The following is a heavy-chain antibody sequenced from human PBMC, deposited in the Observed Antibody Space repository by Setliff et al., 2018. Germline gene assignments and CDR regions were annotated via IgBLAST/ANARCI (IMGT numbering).Heavy chain of an antibody. CDR2: ICGSGGST. CDR1: GFTFSSYA. CDR3: AKNGFGVVALGVNNWFDP. D-gene: IGHD3-10*01. V-gene: IGHV3-23*01. J-gene: IGHJ5*02. Sequence: PGGSLRLSCAASGFTFSSYAMSWVCQAPGKGLEWVSAICGSGGSTYYADSVKGRFTISRDNSKNTLYLQMNSLRAEDTAVYYCAKNGFGVVALGVNNWFDPWGKGTLVTVSS.